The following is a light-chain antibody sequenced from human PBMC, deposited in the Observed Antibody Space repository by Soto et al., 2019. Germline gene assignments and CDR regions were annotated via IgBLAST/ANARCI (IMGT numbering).Light chain of an antibody. J-gene: IGLJ2*01. Sequence: QSVLTQPASVSGSPGQSITISCTGISSDVGGYKYVSWYQQHPGKAPKLMIYDVSNRPSGVSNRFSGSKSGNTASLTISGLKAEDEADYYCSSYTSSSTLVFGGGTKLTVL. V-gene: IGLV2-14*01. CDR1: SSDVGGYKY. CDR3: SSYTSSSTLV. CDR2: DVS.